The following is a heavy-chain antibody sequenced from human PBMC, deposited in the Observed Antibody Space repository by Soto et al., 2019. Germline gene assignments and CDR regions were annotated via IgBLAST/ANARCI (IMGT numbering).Heavy chain of an antibody. CDR2: IFWDDDK. Sequence: QITLKESGPTLVRPTQTLTLTCTFSGFSLSTSGVGVGWIRQSPGKALEWLALIFWDDDKRYSPSLKSRLSFTKGTSKNQVVLTMTKMDPVDAGTYYCTHHGYYSYGMDVWGQGTTVTVSS. J-gene: IGHJ6*02. CDR1: GFSLSTSGVG. V-gene: IGHV2-5*02. CDR3: THHGYYSYGMDV.